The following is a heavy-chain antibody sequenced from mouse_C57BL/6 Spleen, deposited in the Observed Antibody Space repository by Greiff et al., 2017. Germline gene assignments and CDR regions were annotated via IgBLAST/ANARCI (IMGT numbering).Heavy chain of an antibody. V-gene: IGHV5-6*01. D-gene: IGHD2-1*01. J-gene: IGHJ4*01. CDR1: GFTFSSYG. CDR3: AKGICGNGMDY. Sequence: EVKLMESGGDLVKPGGSLKLSCAASGFTFSSYGMSWVRQTPDKRLEWVATISSGGSYTYYPDSVKGRFTISRDNAKNTLYLQMSSLKSEDTAMYYRAKGICGNGMDYWGQGTSVTVSS. CDR2: ISSGGSYT.